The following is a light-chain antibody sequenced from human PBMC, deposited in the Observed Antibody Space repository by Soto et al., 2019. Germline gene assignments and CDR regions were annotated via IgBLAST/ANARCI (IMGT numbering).Light chain of an antibody. V-gene: IGKV3-20*01. CDR1: QSVSSNY. CDR3: QQYGSSPPLT. Sequence: ELVWTQSPCTLSLSPGERATLACRASQSVSSNYLAWYQQKPGQAPRLLIYGASIRATGIPDRFSGSGSGTDCTRSISRLEPEEFALYYCQQYGSSPPLTFGGGTTVAI. CDR2: GAS. J-gene: IGKJ4*01.